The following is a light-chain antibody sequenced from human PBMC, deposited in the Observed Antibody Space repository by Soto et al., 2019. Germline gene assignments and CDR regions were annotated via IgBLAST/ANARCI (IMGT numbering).Light chain of an antibody. CDR1: QSVISY. Sequence: EIVLTQSPATLSLSPGERATLSCRASQSVISYLAWYQQKAGQAPRLLIYETSNRAIGIPARFSGSGSGTDFTLTISRLEHEDVAIYYCQQRSNWPLTFVGGTKVEIK. J-gene: IGKJ4*01. V-gene: IGKV3-11*01. CDR3: QQRSNWPLT. CDR2: ETS.